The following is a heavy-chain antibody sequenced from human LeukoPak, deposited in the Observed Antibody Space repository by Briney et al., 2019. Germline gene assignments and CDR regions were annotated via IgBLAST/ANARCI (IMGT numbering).Heavy chain of an antibody. D-gene: IGHD2-15*01. CDR3: ASHYCSGGSCYSGYRRNYYMDV. V-gene: IGHV4-39*01. CDR1: GGSISSSSYY. J-gene: IGHJ6*03. CDR2: IYYSGST. Sequence: PSETLSLTCTLSGGSISSSSYYSGWIRQPPGKGLEWIGSIYYSGSTYYNPSLKSRVTISVDTSKNQFSLKLSSVTAADTAVYYCASHYCSGGSCYSGYRRNYYMDVWGKGTTVTVSS.